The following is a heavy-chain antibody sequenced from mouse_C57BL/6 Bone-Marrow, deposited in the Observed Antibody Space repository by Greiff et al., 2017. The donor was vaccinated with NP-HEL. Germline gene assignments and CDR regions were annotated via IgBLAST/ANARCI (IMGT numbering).Heavy chain of an antibody. CDR3: ARKGLYYYGSSYSFDY. D-gene: IGHD1-1*01. V-gene: IGHV1-69*01. CDR2: IDPSDSYT. CDR1: GYTFTSYW. J-gene: IGHJ2*01. Sequence: QVQLKQPGAELVMPGASVKLSCKASGYTFTSYWMHWVKQRPGQGLEWIGEIDPSDSYTNYNQKFKGKSTLTVDKSSSTAYMQLSSLTSEDSAVYYCARKGLYYYGSSYSFDYWGRGTTLTVSS.